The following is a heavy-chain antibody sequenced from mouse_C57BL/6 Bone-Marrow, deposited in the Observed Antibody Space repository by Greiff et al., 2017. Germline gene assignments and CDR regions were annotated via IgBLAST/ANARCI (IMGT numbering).Heavy chain of an antibody. CDR1: GFNIKNTY. V-gene: IGHV1-74*01. CDR2: IHPSDSDT. J-gene: IGHJ2*01. Sequence: QVQLQQSVAELVRPGASVKLSCTASGFNIKNTYMHWVKQRPGQGLEWIGRIHPSDSDTNYNQKFKGKATLTVDKSSSTAYMQLSSLTSEDSAVYYCAIEGTDDWGQGTTRTVSS. D-gene: IGHD3-3*01. CDR3: AIEGTDD.